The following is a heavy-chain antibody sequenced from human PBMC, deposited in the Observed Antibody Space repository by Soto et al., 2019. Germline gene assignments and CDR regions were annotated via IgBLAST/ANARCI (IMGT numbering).Heavy chain of an antibody. D-gene: IGHD2-15*01. CDR1: GGSISSGGYY. J-gene: IGHJ4*02. CDR3: AGTHCSGGSCYSSGFDY. V-gene: IGHV4-31*03. Sequence: PSETLSLTCTVSGGSISSGGYYWSWIRQHPGKGLEWSGYIYYSGSTYYNPSLKSRVTITVDTSKNQFSLKLSSVTAADTAVYYCAGTHCSGGSCYSSGFDYWGQGTLVTVSS. CDR2: IYYSGST.